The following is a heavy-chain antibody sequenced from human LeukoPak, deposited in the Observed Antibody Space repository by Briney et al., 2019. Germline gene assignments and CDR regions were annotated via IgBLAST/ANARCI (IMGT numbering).Heavy chain of an antibody. V-gene: IGHV1-46*01. J-gene: IGHJ6*03. CDR1: GYTFTSYY. Sequence: ASVKVSCKASGYTFTSYYMHWVRQAPGQGVEWMGLINPSGGSTSYAQKFQGRVTMTRDMSTSTVYMELSSLRSEDTAVYYCARELYGEQPRGSHYYYYYYMDVWGKGTTVTVSS. CDR2: INPSGGST. CDR3: ARELYGEQPRGSHYYYYYYMDV. D-gene: IGHD3-10*01.